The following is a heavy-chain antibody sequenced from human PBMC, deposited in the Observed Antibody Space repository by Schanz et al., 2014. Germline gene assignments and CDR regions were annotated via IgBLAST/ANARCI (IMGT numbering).Heavy chain of an antibody. CDR3: ARGGAAYYFDD. Sequence: EVQLVESGGGLVQPGKSLRLSCAASGFTFDKYAMHWVRQAPGKGLEWVSVISWNSGTIGYADSVKGRFTISRDNSKNTVYIQMNSLRAEDTAVYYCARGGAAYYFDDWGQGTLVTVSS. V-gene: IGHV3-9*01. CDR1: GFTFDKYA. D-gene: IGHD2-15*01. J-gene: IGHJ4*02. CDR2: ISWNSGTI.